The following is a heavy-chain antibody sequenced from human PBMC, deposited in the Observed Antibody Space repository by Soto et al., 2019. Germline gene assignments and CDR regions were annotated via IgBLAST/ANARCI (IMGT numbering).Heavy chain of an antibody. J-gene: IGHJ4*02. Sequence: QVQLVESGGGVVQPGRSQRLSCAASGFTFKNYGIHWVRQAPGKGLEWVAVISYDGNNEYYADSVKGRFTISRDNSKNTLYLQMNSLRPEDTAMYYCAKAGTELWSAFDYWGQGTLVTVSS. CDR1: GFTFKNYG. CDR2: ISYDGNNE. V-gene: IGHV3-30*18. CDR3: AKAGTELWSAFDY. D-gene: IGHD3-10*01.